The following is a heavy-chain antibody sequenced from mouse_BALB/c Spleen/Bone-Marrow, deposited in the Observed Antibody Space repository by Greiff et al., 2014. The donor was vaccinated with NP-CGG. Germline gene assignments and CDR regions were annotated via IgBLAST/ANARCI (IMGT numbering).Heavy chain of an antibody. Sequence: DVHLVESGPSLVKPSQTLSLTCSVTGDSITSGCWNWIRKFPGNKLEYMGYISYSGNTYYNPSLKSRNSITRDTSKNRYYLQLNSVTTEDTATYYCATYDGYCFDYWGQGTTLTVSS. J-gene: IGHJ2*01. D-gene: IGHD2-3*01. CDR1: GDSITSGC. V-gene: IGHV3-8*02. CDR2: ISYSGNT. CDR3: ATYDGYCFDY.